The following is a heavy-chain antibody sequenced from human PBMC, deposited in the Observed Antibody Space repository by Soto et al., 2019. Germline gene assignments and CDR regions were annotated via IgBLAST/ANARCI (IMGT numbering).Heavy chain of an antibody. Sequence: QVQLVQSGPEVKMPGASVKVSCKTSGYTFTAYGLAWLRQAPGQRPEWMGWVSTNDDRTNYAQKFQGRVTMTTDRSTGTTYMELRSLRADDTAVYYCARELNTESSAYYSFAYWGQGTLVTVSS. CDR2: VSTNDDRT. CDR1: GYTFTAYG. V-gene: IGHV1-18*01. CDR3: ARELNTESSAYYSFAY. D-gene: IGHD3-22*01. J-gene: IGHJ4*02.